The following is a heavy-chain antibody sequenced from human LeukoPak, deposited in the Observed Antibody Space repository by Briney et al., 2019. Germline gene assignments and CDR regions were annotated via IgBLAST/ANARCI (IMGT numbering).Heavy chain of an antibody. CDR2: INTNTGNP. D-gene: IGHD3-10*01. CDR1: GYTFTSYA. V-gene: IGHV7-4-1*02. CDR3: ARTTLLYYYGSGNYFDY. Sequence: ASVKVSCKASGYTFTSYAMNWVRQAPGQGLEWMGWINTNTGNPTYAQGFTGRFVFSLDTSVSTAYLQISSLKAEDTAVYYCARTTLLYYYGSGNYFDYWGQGTLVTVSS. J-gene: IGHJ4*02.